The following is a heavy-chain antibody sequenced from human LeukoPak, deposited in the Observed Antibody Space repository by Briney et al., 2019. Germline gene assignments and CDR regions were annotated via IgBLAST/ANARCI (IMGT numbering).Heavy chain of an antibody. V-gene: IGHV1-69*01. CDR2: IIPIFGTA. CDR3: ARECSSTSCFDY. J-gene: IGHJ4*02. Sequence: GASVKLSCKASGGTFSSYSISWVRQAPGQGLEWMGGIIPIFGTANYAQKFQGRVTITADESTSTAYMELSSLRSEDTAVYYCARECSSTSCFDYWGQGTLVTVSS. D-gene: IGHD2-2*01. CDR1: GGTFSSYS.